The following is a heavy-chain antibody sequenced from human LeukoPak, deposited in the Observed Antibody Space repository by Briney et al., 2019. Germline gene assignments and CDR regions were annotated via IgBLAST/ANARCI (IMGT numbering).Heavy chain of an antibody. J-gene: IGHJ4*02. CDR1: GYTFTSYD. Sequence: ASVKVSCKASGYTFTSYDINWVRQATGQGLEWMGWMNPNSGNTGYAQKFQGRVTMTRNTSMSTAYMELSSLRSEDTAVYYCARGPPYYDFWSGLPDFDYWGQGTLVTVSS. D-gene: IGHD3-3*01. CDR2: MNPNSGNT. V-gene: IGHV1-8*01. CDR3: ARGPPYYDFWSGLPDFDY.